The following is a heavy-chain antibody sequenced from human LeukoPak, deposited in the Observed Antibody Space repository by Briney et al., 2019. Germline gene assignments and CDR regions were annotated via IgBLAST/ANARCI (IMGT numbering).Heavy chain of an antibody. J-gene: IGHJ6*03. Sequence: PGGSLRLSCAASGFTFSSYSMNWVRQAPGKGLEWVSSISSSSSYIYYADSVKGRFTISRDNAKNSLYLQMNSLRAEDTAVYYCAREGWDTAMELYYYYYYMDVWGKGTTVTVSS. V-gene: IGHV3-21*01. CDR2: ISSSSSYI. CDR3: AREGWDTAMELYYYYYYMDV. CDR1: GFTFSSYS. D-gene: IGHD5-18*01.